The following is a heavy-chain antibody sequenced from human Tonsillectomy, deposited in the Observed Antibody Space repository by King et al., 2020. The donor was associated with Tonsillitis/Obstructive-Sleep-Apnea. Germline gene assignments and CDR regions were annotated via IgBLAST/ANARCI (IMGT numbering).Heavy chain of an antibody. CDR3: AKDLCVEAKTPDMEVIPGANWFDP. V-gene: IGHV3-23*04. D-gene: IGHD2-2*01. Sequence: EVQLVESGGGLVQPGGSLRLSCAASGFSFSSYAMSWVRQAPGKGLEWVSAISGSGGGTYYADSVKGRITISRDNSKNTMYLQMNSQRAEDTAVSYCAKDLCVEAKTPDMEVIPGANWFDPWGQGTLVTVSS. CDR2: ISGSGGGT. CDR1: GFSFSSYA. J-gene: IGHJ5*02.